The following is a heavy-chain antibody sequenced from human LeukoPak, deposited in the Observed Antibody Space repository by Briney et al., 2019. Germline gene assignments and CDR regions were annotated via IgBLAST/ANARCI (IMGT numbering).Heavy chain of an antibody. CDR2: IYYSGST. V-gene: IGHV4-39*01. J-gene: IGHJ4*02. Sequence: SQTLSLTCTVSGGSTSSSSSYWGWIRQPPGKGLEWIGSIYYSGSTYYNPSLKSRVTISVDTSKNQFSLKLMSVIVADTAVYYCANQPILPLIKDWGQGTLVTVSS. CDR3: ANQPILPLIKD. CDR1: GGSTSSSSSY. D-gene: IGHD2-2*02.